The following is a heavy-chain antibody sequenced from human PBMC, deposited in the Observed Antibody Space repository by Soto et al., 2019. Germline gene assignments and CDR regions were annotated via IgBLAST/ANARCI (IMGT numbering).Heavy chain of an antibody. Sequence: EVQLVESGGGLVQPGGSLRLSCAASGFTVSSNYMSWVRQAPGKGLEWVSVIFTGGSTYYADSVKGRFTISRHSSKNTVYLQMNNLRAEDTAVYYGARDRYSSGWLDAFDIWGQGTMVTVSS. J-gene: IGHJ3*02. CDR1: GFTVSSNY. V-gene: IGHV3-53*04. D-gene: IGHD6-19*01. CDR3: ARDRYSSGWLDAFDI. CDR2: IFTGGST.